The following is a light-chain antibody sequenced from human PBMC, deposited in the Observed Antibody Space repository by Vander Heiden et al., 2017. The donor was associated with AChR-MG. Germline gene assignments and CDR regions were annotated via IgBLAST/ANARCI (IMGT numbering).Light chain of an antibody. V-gene: IGLV1-44*01. J-gene: IGLJ2*01. Sequence: SVLTQPPSASATPGQSVTISCTGNSYNIGSNSVNWYQHLPGTAPKVLMYSNNQRPSGVPDRFSGSKSGTSASLAISGLQSEDEADYYCTAWDDSLNGPAFGGGTKVTVL. CDR2: SNN. CDR1: SYNIGSNS. CDR3: TAWDDSLNGPA.